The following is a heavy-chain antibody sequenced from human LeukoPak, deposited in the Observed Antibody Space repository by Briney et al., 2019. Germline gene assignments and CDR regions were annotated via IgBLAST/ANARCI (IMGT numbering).Heavy chain of an antibody. CDR3: ARDFTSSSGIFDY. J-gene: IGHJ4*02. Sequence: ASVKVSCKXSGYTFTGYYIHWVRQAPGQGLEWMGWVSPNSGGASYAQRFQGRVTMTRDTSITTTYMELTNLRSDDTAVYYCARDFTSSSGIFDYWGQGTLVTVSS. CDR2: VSPNSGGA. D-gene: IGHD6-6*01. CDR1: GYTFTGYY. V-gene: IGHV1-2*02.